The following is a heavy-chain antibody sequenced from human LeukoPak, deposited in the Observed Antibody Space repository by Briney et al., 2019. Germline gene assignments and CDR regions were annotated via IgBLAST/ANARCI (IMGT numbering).Heavy chain of an antibody. CDR2: ISGTGGST. CDR1: GLSFSSSA. J-gene: IGHJ4*02. D-gene: IGHD3-9*01. CDR3: ANGKGYFEF. Sequence: GGSLRLSCTASGLSFSSSAMSWVRQAPGKGLEWVSAISGTGGSTYYADSVKGRFTISRDNPKNTVYLQMNGLRAEDTAVYYCANGKGYFEFWGQGALVTVSS. V-gene: IGHV3-23*01.